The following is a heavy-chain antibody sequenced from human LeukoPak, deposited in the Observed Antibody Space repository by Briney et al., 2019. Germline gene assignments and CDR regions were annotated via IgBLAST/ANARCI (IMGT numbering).Heavy chain of an antibody. CDR1: GFTFSDAW. V-gene: IGHV3-15*01. CDR2: IKSKTDGGTT. Sequence: PGGSLRLSCAASGFTFSDAWMSWVRQAPGKGLEWVGRIKSKTDGGTTDYAAPVKGGFTISRDDSKNTLYLQMNSLKTEDTAVYYCTTDLIVVVPTFDYWGQGTLVTVSS. D-gene: IGHD2-2*01. CDR3: TTDLIVVVPTFDY. J-gene: IGHJ4*02.